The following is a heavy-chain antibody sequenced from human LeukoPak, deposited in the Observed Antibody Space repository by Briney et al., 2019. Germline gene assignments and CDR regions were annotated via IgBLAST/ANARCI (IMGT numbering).Heavy chain of an antibody. V-gene: IGHV2-70*11. Sequence: ESGPTLVNPTQTLTXTCTFSGFSLSTSGMCVSWIRQPPGKALGWLARIDWADDKYYSTSLKTRLTISKDTSKNQVVLTMTNMDPVDTATYYCARLVVPAAMWGDYYYYYYGMDVWGQGTTVTVSS. CDR2: IDWADDK. J-gene: IGHJ6*02. CDR1: GFSLSTSGMC. CDR3: ARLVVPAAMWGDYYYYYYGMDV. D-gene: IGHD2-2*01.